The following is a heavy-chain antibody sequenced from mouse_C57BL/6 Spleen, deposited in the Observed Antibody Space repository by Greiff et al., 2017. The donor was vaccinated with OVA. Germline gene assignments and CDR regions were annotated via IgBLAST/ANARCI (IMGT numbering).Heavy chain of an antibody. CDR3: ARGELGLWYFDV. J-gene: IGHJ1*03. D-gene: IGHD4-1*01. V-gene: IGHV1-82*01. Sequence: VQLQESGPELVKPGASVKISCKASGYAFSSSWMNWVKQRPGKGLEWIGRIYPGDGDTNYNGKFKGKATLTADKSSSTAYMQLSSLTSEDSAIYFCARGELGLWYFDVWGTGTTVTVSS. CDR2: IYPGDGDT. CDR1: GYAFSSSW.